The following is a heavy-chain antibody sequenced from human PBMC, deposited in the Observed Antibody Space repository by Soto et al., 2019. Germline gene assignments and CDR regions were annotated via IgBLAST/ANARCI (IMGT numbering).Heavy chain of an antibody. CDR1: GLTFSSYA. CDR3: VVRLGYCTNGVCQMYY. CDR2: ISGSGGST. V-gene: IGHV3-23*01. D-gene: IGHD2-8*01. Sequence: GGSLRLSCAASGLTFSSYAMSWVRQAPGKGLEWVSAISGSGGSTYYADSVKGRFTISRDNSKNTLYLQMNSLRAEDTAVYYCVVRLGYCTNGVCQMYYWGQGTLVTVSS. J-gene: IGHJ4*02.